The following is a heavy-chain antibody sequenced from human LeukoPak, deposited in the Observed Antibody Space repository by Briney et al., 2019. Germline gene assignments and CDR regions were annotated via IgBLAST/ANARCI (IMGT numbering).Heavy chain of an antibody. V-gene: IGHV1-69*13. J-gene: IGHJ4*02. CDR2: IIPIFGTA. CDR3: ARGGYSGYDNYFDY. D-gene: IGHD5-12*01. Sequence: EASVKVSCKTSGGTFSSFAISWVRQAPGQGLEWMGGIIPIFGTANYAQKFQGRVTITADESTSTAYVELSSLRSEDTAVYYCARGGYSGYDNYFDYWGQGTLVTVSS. CDR1: GGTFSSFA.